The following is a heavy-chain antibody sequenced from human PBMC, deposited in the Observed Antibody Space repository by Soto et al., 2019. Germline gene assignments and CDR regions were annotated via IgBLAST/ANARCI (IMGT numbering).Heavy chain of an antibody. CDR1: GFTFGDYC. CDR2: IRGIAYVGLT. J-gene: IGHJ5*02. CDR3: TRDPSPRTTGTRSWFDP. D-gene: IGHD1-1*01. Sequence: GGSLRLWCRASGFTFGDYCMRWLRHSPGRGLEWVGFIRGIAYVGLTECAALVKGRLTISRDDSTSIAYLKMNSLKTEETAVYYCTRDPSPRTTGTRSWFDPWGQGTLVTVSS. V-gene: IGHV3-49*03.